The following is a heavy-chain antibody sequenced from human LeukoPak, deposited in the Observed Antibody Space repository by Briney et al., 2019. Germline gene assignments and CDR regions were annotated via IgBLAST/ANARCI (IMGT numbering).Heavy chain of an antibody. Sequence: GGSLRLSCAASGFTVSSNYMSWVRQAPGKGLEWVSVIYSGGSTYYADSVKGRFTISRDNSKNTLYLQMNSLRAEDTAVYYCARDPHYDSSGYAHDYWGQGTLVTVSS. D-gene: IGHD3-22*01. J-gene: IGHJ4*02. CDR3: ARDPHYDSSGYAHDY. V-gene: IGHV3-53*01. CDR1: GFTVSSNY. CDR2: IYSGGST.